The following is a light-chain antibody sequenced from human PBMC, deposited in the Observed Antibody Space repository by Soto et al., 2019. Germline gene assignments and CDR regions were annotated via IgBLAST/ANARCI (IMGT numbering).Light chain of an antibody. CDR3: CSYAGSSTYV. Sequence: QSVLTQPPSVSGSPGQSITISCTGTSSDVGSYNLVSWYQQHPGKAPKLMIYEGSKRPSGVSNRFSGSKSGNTASLTISGLQAEDEADYYCCSYAGSSTYVFGTGTKVTVL. V-gene: IGLV2-23*01. CDR1: SSDVGSYNL. CDR2: EGS. J-gene: IGLJ1*01.